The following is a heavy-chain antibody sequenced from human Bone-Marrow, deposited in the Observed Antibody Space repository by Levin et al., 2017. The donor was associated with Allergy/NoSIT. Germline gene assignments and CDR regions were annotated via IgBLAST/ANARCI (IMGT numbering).Heavy chain of an antibody. CDR3: ARLRSGYYYYYGMDV. V-gene: IGHV4-59*01. D-gene: IGHD3-3*01. CDR1: DGSISSFS. Sequence: ASETLSLTCTVSDGSISSFSWTWSRQSPGKRLEWIGYIYSSGSTNYNPSLKSRVTISEDTSKNQFSLKLSSVTAAETAVYYCARLRSGYYYYYGMDVWGQGTTVTVSS. J-gene: IGHJ6*02. CDR2: IYSSGST.